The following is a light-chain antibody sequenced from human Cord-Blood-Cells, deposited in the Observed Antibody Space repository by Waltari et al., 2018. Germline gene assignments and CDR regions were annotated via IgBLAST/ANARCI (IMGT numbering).Light chain of an antibody. V-gene: IGKV3-15*01. CDR3: QQYNNWPYT. CDR1: QSVSSN. J-gene: IGKJ2*01. Sequence: EIVMTQPPATPSVSPGERATLSCRASQSVSSNLAWYQQKPGQAPRLLIYGASTRATGIPARFSGSGSGTEFTLTISSLQSEDFAVYYCQQYNNWPYTFGQGTKLEIK. CDR2: GAS.